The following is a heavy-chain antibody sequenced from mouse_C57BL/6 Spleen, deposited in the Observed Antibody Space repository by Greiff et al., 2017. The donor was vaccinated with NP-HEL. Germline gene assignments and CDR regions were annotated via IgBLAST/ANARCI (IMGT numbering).Heavy chain of an antibody. Sequence: EVKLEESGPGLVKPSQSLSLTCSVTGYSITSGYYWNWIRQFPGNKLEWMGYISYDGSNNYNPSLKNRISITRDTSKNQFFLKLNSVTTEDTATYYCARGRYYGSSLYYFDYWGQGTTLTVSS. CDR2: ISYDGSN. CDR1: GYSITSGYY. CDR3: ARGRYYGSSLYYFDY. D-gene: IGHD1-1*01. V-gene: IGHV3-6*01. J-gene: IGHJ2*01.